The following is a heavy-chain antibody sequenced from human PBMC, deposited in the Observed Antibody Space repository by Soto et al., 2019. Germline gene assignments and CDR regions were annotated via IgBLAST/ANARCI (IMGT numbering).Heavy chain of an antibody. V-gene: IGHV3-21*01. J-gene: IGHJ5*02. CDR3: AKDPDSSSINWFDP. CDR2: ISSSSSYI. Sequence: EVQLVESGGGLVKPGGSLRLSCAASGFTFSSYSMNWVRQAPGKGLEWVSSISSSSSYIYYADSVKGRFTISRDNAKNSLYLQMNSLRAEDTAVYYCAKDPDSSSINWFDPWGQGTLVTVSS. D-gene: IGHD6-6*01. CDR1: GFTFSSYS.